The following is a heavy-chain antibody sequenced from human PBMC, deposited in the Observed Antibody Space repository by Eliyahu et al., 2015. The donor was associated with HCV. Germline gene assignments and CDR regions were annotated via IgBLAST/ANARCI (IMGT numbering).Heavy chain of an antibody. V-gene: IGHV1-46*03. CDR1: GYPFTSYY. CDR2: INPXGGST. D-gene: IGHD3-22*01. CDR3: ASWIGLNYDSSGYYCY. Sequence: QVQLVQSGAEVKKPGASVKVSCKASGYPFTSYYMHWVRQXPGQGLEWMGIINPXGGSTSYAQKFQGRVTMTRDTSTSTVYMELSSLRSEDTAVYYCASWIGLNYDSSGYYCYWGQGTLVTVSS. J-gene: IGHJ4*02.